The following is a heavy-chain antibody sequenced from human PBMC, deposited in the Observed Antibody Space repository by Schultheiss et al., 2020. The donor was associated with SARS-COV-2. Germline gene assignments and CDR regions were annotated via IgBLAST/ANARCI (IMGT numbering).Heavy chain of an antibody. J-gene: IGHJ6*02. CDR2: IYYSGST. D-gene: IGHD1-14*01. Sequence: SQTLSLTCTVSGASITNYYWSWIRQPPGKGLEWIGSIYYSGSTFYNPSLKSRATISVDTSKNQFSLKLSSVTAADTAVYYCARDHHAEGVDVWGQGTTVTVSS. V-gene: IGHV4-59*12. CDR3: ARDHHAEGVDV. CDR1: GASITNYY.